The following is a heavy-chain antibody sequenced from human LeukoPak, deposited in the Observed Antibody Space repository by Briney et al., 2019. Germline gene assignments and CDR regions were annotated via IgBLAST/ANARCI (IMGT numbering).Heavy chain of an antibody. CDR3: ARDEVTGNYFDY. CDR1: GGSISSYY. J-gene: IGHJ4*02. Sequence: SETLSPTCTVSGGSISSYYWSWIRQPPGKGLEWIGYIYYSGSTNYNPSLKSRVTISVDTSKNQFSLKLSSVTAADTAVYYCARDEVTGNYFDYWGQGTLVTVSS. V-gene: IGHV4-59*01. CDR2: IYYSGST.